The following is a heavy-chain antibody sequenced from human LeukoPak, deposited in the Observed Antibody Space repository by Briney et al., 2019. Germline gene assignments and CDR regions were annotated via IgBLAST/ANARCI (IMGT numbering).Heavy chain of an antibody. CDR3: ARGGGSSGYPDY. V-gene: IGHV1-2*02. J-gene: IGHJ4*02. CDR2: INPKSGTT. D-gene: IGHD3-22*01. Sequence: EASVKVSCKTSGYTFPDYYLHWVRQAPGRGLEWLGWINPKSGTTNYAQKFQGRITVTRDTSITTTYMELYSLRSDDTALYYRARGGGSSGYPDYWGQGALVTVSS. CDR1: GYTFPDYY.